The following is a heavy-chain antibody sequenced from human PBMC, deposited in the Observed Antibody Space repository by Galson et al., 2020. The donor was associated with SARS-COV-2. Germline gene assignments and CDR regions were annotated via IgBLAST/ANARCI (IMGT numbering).Heavy chain of an antibody. CDR1: GFSLSTSGMC. CDR2: IDWDDDK. J-gene: IGHJ6*03. V-gene: IGHV2-70*11. Sequence: VSGPTLVKTTQTLTLTCTFSGFSLSTSGMCVSWIRQPPGKALEWLARIDWDDDKYYSTSLKTRLTISKDTSKNQVVLTMTNMDPVDTATYYCARTQKGITIFGVVISGYYYYMDVWGKGTTVTVSS. CDR3: ARTQKGITIFGVVISGYYYYMDV. D-gene: IGHD3-3*01.